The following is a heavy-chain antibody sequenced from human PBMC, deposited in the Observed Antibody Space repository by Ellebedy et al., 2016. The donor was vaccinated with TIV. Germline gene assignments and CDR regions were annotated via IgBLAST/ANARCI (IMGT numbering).Heavy chain of an antibody. CDR3: ARDSSYGSANFDY. Sequence: SETLSLTCTVSGGSISSSSYYWSWIRQPPGKGLEWIGYIYYIGSTNYNPSLKSRVTISVDTSKNQFSLKMSSVTAADTAVYYCARDSSYGSANFDYWGQGTLVTVSS. D-gene: IGHD3-10*01. J-gene: IGHJ4*02. CDR1: GGSISSSSYY. CDR2: IYYIGST. V-gene: IGHV4-61*01.